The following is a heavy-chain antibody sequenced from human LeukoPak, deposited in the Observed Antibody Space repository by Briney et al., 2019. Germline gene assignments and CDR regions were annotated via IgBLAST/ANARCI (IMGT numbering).Heavy chain of an antibody. CDR1: GFTFRDEA. CDR2: ISGAAGGI. V-gene: IGHV3-23*01. Sequence: TGRSLRLSCAASGFTFRDEAMSWVRQAPGKGLDWVSSISGAAGGIYYADSVRGRFTISRDNSKNTLYLQMNSLGVGDTAVYYCVKNGARSGWNAEFASWGQGTLVTVSS. J-gene: IGHJ5*02. CDR3: VKNGARSGWNAEFAS. D-gene: IGHD6-19*01.